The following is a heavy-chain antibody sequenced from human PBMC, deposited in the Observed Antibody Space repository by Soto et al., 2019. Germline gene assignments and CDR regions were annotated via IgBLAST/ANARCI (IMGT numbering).Heavy chain of an antibody. CDR3: ARVIAAAGGYYFDY. CDR2: IYYSGST. J-gene: IGHJ4*02. V-gene: IGHV4-30-4*01. D-gene: IGHD6-13*01. Sequence: PSETLSLTCTVSGGSISSGDYYWSWIRQPPGKGLEWIGYIYYSGSTYYNPSLKSRVTISVDTSKNQFSLNLRTVTAAETAVYYCARVIAAAGGYYFDYWGQGTLVTVSS. CDR1: GGSISSGDYY.